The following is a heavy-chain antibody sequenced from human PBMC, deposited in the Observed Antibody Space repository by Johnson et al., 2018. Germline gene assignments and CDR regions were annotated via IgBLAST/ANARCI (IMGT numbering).Heavy chain of an antibody. V-gene: IGHV4-39*01. CDR2: IYYSGST. Sequence: QVQLQESGPGLVKPSETLSLTCSVSGDSIKSSSYYWGWIRQPPGKGLEWIGSIYYSGSTYYNPSLKSRVTISVDTSKNQYSLKLSSVTGADTAVDYCARWGLVATIVYYGMDVWGQGTTVTVS. J-gene: IGHJ6*02. CDR3: ARWGLVATIVYYGMDV. CDR1: GDSIKSSSYY. D-gene: IGHD5-12*01.